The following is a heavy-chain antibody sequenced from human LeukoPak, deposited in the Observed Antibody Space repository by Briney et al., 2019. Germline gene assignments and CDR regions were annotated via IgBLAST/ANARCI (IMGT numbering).Heavy chain of an antibody. V-gene: IGHV1-69*13. CDR3: ARCSSTSCHVFDY. D-gene: IGHD2-2*01. Sequence: GASVTVSCKASGGTFSSYAISWVRQAPGQGLEWMGGIIPIFGTANYAQKFQGRVTITADESTSTAHMELSSLRSEDTAVYYCARCSSTSCHVFDYWGQGTLVTVSS. CDR2: IIPIFGTA. J-gene: IGHJ4*02. CDR1: GGTFSSYA.